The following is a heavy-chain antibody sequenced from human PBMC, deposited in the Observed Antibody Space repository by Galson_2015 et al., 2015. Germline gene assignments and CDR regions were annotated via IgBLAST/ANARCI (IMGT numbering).Heavy chain of an antibody. V-gene: IGHV4-4*02. J-gene: IGHJ3*02. CDR2: MYHSGST. CDR1: GGSISSRNW. Sequence: DTLSLPCAVSGGSISSRNWWSWVRQPPGEGLEWTGGMYHSGSTDYNPSLKGRVTISVDKSKNHFSLKRSSVTAADTAVYYCARALYCGGDCDLSSPYDAFDIWGQGTMVTVSS. CDR3: ARALYCGGDCDLSSPYDAFDI. D-gene: IGHD2-21*01.